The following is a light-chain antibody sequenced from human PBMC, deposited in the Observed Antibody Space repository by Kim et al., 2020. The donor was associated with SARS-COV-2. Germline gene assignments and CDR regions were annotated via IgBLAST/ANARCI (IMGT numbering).Light chain of an antibody. Sequence: ASVGDRVTITCRASQSISSWLAWYQQKPGKAPKLLIYDASSLESGVPSRFSDSGSGTEFTLTISSLQPDDFATYYCQQYNSYSGTFGPGTKVDIK. J-gene: IGKJ3*01. CDR2: DAS. V-gene: IGKV1-5*01. CDR3: QQYNSYSGT. CDR1: QSISSW.